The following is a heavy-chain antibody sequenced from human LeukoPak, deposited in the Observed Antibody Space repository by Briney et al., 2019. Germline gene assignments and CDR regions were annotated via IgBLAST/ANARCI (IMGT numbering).Heavy chain of an antibody. V-gene: IGHV4-34*01. Sequence: SETLSLTCAVYGGSFGGYYWSWIRQPPGKGLEWIGEINHSGSTNYNPSLKSRVTVSVDTSKNQFSLRLSSVTAADTAVYYCARVRTTLRYFDWSPVGMDVWGQGTTVTVSS. D-gene: IGHD3-9*01. CDR2: INHSGST. CDR3: ARVRTTLRYFDWSPVGMDV. CDR1: GGSFGGYY. J-gene: IGHJ6*02.